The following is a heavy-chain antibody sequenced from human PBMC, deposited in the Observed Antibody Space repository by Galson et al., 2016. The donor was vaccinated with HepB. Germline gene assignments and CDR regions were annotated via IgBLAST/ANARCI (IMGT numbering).Heavy chain of an antibody. CDR1: GFRLSDAW. V-gene: IGHV3-15*01. CDR2: IKRISNGGTP. Sequence: SLRLSCAGAGFRLSDAWMHWVRQPPGKGLEWVGRIKRISNGGTPDYATPVKGRFTISRDDSKNTLHLEMNGLKTEDTGVYYCATDDYCTGGRCFSEGYWGQGTLVTVSS. J-gene: IGHJ4*02. D-gene: IGHD2-8*02. CDR3: ATDDYCTGGRCFSEGY.